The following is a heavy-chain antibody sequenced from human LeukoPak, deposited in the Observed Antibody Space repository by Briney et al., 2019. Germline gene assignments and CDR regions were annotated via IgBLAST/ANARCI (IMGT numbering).Heavy chain of an antibody. CDR2: IRGSGGST. CDR1: GFTFSSYA. CDR3: AKGMDYGGKGAFDY. D-gene: IGHD4-23*01. Sequence: GGFLRLSCAASGFTFSSYAMSWVRQAPGKGLEWVSGIRGSGGSTYYADSVKGRFTISRDNSKNTLYLQMNSLRAEDTAVYSCAKGMDYGGKGAFDYWGQGTLVTVSS. V-gene: IGHV3-23*01. J-gene: IGHJ4*02.